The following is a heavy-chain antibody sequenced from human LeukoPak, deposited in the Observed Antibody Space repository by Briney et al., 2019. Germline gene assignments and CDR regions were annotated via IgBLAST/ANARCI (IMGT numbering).Heavy chain of an antibody. D-gene: IGHD6-19*01. CDR3: ARTYSGWPLDY. Sequence: TSQTLSLTCTVSGGSISSGDYYWSWIRQPPGKGLEWIGYIYYSGSTNYNPSLESRVTISVDTSKNQFSLKLSSVTAADTAVYYCARTYSGWPLDYWGQGTLVTVSS. V-gene: IGHV4-30-4*08. J-gene: IGHJ4*02. CDR2: IYYSGST. CDR1: GGSISSGDYY.